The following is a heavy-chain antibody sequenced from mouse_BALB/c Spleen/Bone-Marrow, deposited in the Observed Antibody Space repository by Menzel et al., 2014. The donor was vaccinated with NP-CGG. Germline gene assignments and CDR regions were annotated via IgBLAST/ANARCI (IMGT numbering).Heavy chain of an antibody. CDR2: INPSIGYT. J-gene: IGHJ2*01. Sequence: QVQLQQSAAELVRPGASVKLSCKASGYIFTSYTIQWIKQRPGQSLEWIGYINPSIGYTEYNQKFKDRATLTADTSSSTTYMQLSSLTSEDSAVYYCAREGTYYAYFDYWGQGTTLTVSS. CDR1: GYIFTSYT. CDR3: AREGTYYAYFDY. V-gene: IGHV1-4*02. D-gene: IGHD1-1*01.